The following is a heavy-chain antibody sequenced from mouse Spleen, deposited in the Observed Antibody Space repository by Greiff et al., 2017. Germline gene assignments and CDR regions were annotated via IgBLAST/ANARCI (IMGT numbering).Heavy chain of an antibody. V-gene: IGHV14-1*01. J-gene: IGHJ3*01. CDR1: GFNIKDYY. CDR2: IDPEDGDT. D-gene: IGHD1-1*01. Sequence: EVKLMESGAELVRPGASVKLSCTASGFNIKDYYMHWVKQRPEQGLEWIGRIDPEDGDTEYAPKFQGKATMTADTSSNTAYLQLSSLTSEDTAVYYCTTGISVEGTWFAYWGQGTLVTVSA. CDR3: TTGISVEGTWFAY.